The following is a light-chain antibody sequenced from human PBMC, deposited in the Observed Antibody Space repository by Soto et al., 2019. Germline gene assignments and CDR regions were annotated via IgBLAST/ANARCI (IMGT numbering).Light chain of an antibody. CDR1: SSDVGAYNY. J-gene: IGLJ1*01. CDR2: DVS. V-gene: IGLV2-14*03. Sequence: QSALTQPASVSGSPGQSITISCTGTSSDVGAYNYVSWYQQHPGKVPKLMIYDVSDRPSGVSNRFSGSKSSNTASLTISGLQAXXEAXYYCSSFTRSNSYVFGTGTKLTVL. CDR3: SSFTRSNSYV.